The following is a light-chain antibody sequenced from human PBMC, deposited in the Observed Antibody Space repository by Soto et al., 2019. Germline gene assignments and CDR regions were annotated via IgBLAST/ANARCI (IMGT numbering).Light chain of an antibody. J-gene: IGKJ1*01. CDR1: QGISTY. CDR2: AAS. V-gene: IGKV1-27*01. CDR3: QNYNGAPWT. Sequence: DIQMTQSPSTLSASVGDRVTITCRASQGISTYLVWYQQKPGTVPKLLIFAASTLHSGVPSRFSGSGSGTDFTITIISLQPEDVSTYYCQNYNGAPWTFGQGTKVEIK.